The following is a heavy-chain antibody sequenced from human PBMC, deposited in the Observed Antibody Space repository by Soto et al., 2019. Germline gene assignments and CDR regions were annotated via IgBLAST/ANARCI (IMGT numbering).Heavy chain of an antibody. CDR1: GFTFSSYA. D-gene: IGHD6-6*01. Sequence: EVQLLESGGGLVQPGGSLRLSCAASGFTFSSYAMSWVRQAPEKGLEWVSAISGSGGSTNYADSVKGRFTMSRDNSKNTLYLQMNGLRAGDTAVYYCAKAPFSSSSNGYWGQGTLVTVSS. CDR3: AKAPFSSSSNGY. V-gene: IGHV3-23*01. CDR2: ISGSGGST. J-gene: IGHJ4*02.